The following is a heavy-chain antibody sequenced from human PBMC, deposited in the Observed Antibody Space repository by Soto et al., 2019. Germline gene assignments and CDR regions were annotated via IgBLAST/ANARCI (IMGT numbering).Heavy chain of an antibody. D-gene: IGHD6-6*01. CDR2: IYYSGSI. J-gene: IGHJ4*02. Sequence: PSETLSLTCTVSGGSISSYYWSWIRQPPGKGLEWIGYIYYSGSINYNPSLKSRVTISVDTSKNQFSLKLSSVTAADTAVYYCARDSSSPGIDYWGQGTLVTVSS. CDR1: GGSISSYY. V-gene: IGHV4-59*01. CDR3: ARDSSSPGIDY.